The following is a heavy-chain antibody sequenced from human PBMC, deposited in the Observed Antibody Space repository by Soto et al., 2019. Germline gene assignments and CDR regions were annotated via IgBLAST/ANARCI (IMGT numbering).Heavy chain of an antibody. CDR3: ARFRSDILTGYRYGMDV. V-gene: IGHV4-34*01. D-gene: IGHD3-9*01. CDR1: GGSFSGYY. Sequence: PSETLSLTCAVYGGSFSGYYWSWIRQPPGKGLEWIGEINHSGSTNYNPSLKSRVTISVDTSKNQFSLKLSSVTAADTAVYYCARFRSDILTGYRYGMDVWGQGTTVTAP. J-gene: IGHJ6*02. CDR2: INHSGST.